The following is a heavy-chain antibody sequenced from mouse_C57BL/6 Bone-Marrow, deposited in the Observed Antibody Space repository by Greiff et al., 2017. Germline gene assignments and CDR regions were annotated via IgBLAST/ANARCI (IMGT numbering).Heavy chain of an antibody. D-gene: IGHD1-1*01. Sequence: VQLQQPGAELVKPGASVKLSCKASGYTFTSYWLHWVKQRPGQGLEWIVMIHPNSGSTNYNEKFKSTATLTVDKSSSTAYMQLSSLTSEDSAVYYCARKDLIFITTLLDEMDYWGQGTSVTVSS. V-gene: IGHV1-64*01. CDR2: IHPNSGST. CDR1: GYTFTSYW. J-gene: IGHJ4*01. CDR3: ARKDLIFITTLLDEMDY.